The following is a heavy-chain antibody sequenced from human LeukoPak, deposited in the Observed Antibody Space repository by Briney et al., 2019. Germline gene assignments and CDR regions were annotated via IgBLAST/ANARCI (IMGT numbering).Heavy chain of an antibody. CDR3: ARDPKPQYDSSGYPFDY. Sequence: GGSLRLSCAASGFTFSSYEMNWVRQAPGKGLEWVSYISSSGSTIYYADSVKGRFTISRDNAKNSLYLQMNSLRAEDTAVYYCARDPKPQYDSSGYPFDYWGQGTLVTVSS. J-gene: IGHJ4*02. V-gene: IGHV3-48*03. D-gene: IGHD3-22*01. CDR2: ISSSGSTI. CDR1: GFTFSSYE.